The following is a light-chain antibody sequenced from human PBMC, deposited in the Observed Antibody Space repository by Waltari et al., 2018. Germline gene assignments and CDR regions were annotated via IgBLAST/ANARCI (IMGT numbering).Light chain of an antibody. Sequence: QSVVTQPPSASGTPGQRVTISCSGGRSNIAANSVLWYQQPPQTAPRLLIDRNTDRHSGVPDRFSGSKSGTSASLAISGLRSEDEADYYCAVWDDRLSAWVFGGGTKLTVL. CDR2: RNT. V-gene: IGLV1-47*01. J-gene: IGLJ3*02. CDR3: AVWDDRLSAWV. CDR1: RSNIAANS.